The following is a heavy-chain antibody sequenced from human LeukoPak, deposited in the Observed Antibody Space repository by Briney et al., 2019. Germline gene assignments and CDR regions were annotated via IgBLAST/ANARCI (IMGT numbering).Heavy chain of an antibody. D-gene: IGHD4-17*01. J-gene: IGHJ4*02. V-gene: IGHV3-30*02. CDR1: GFTFSDYY. Sequence: GGSLRLSCAASGFTFSDYYMTWVRQAPGKGLEWVAFTRYDGSDKYYTDSVKGRFTISRDNSKNTLYLQMNSLRTEDTAVYYCATPPHDYGDYYFDFWGQGTLVTVSS. CDR3: ATPPHDYGDYYFDF. CDR2: TRYDGSDK.